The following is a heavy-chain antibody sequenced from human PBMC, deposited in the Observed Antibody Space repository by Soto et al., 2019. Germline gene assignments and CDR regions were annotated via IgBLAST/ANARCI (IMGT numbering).Heavy chain of an antibody. CDR2: IIPIFGTA. CDR3: VSFGSDSSGYYYRDDY. J-gene: IGHJ4*02. CDR1: GGTFSSYA. Sequence: ASVKVSCKASGGTFSSYAISWVRQAPGQGLEWMGGIIPIFGTANYAQKFQGRVTITADESTSTAYMELSSLRSEDTAVYYCVSFGSDSSGYYYRDDYWGQGTLVTISS. D-gene: IGHD3-22*01. V-gene: IGHV1-69*13.